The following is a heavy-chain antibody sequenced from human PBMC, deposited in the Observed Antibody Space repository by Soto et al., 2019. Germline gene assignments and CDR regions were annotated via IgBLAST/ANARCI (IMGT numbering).Heavy chain of an antibody. D-gene: IGHD3-10*01. Sequence: PSETLSLTCSVSGGSISSSDFYWSWIRQPPGRGLEWIGFIFYSGSTYYNPSLKSRITISLDTSKNQFSLKLSSVTATDTAVYYCARVGGSGSYYKDNWFDPWGQGTLVTVSS. V-gene: IGHV4-30-4*01. CDR2: IFYSGST. CDR1: GGSISSSDFY. J-gene: IGHJ5*02. CDR3: ARVGGSGSYYKDNWFDP.